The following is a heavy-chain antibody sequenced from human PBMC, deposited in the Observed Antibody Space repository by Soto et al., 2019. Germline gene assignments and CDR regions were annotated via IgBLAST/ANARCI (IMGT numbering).Heavy chain of an antibody. CDR1: GFTLSSYS. CDR2: ISSSRNYI. D-gene: IGHD6-13*01. J-gene: IGHJ4*02. CDR3: AKDLPGQQSFYSFDD. Sequence: GGSLRLSCAASGFTLSSYSMSWVRQAPGKGLEWVSSISSSRNYIYYADSVKGRFTISRDDARNSLYLQLNSLRAEDTAVYYCAKDLPGQQSFYSFDDWCQGTLVTV. V-gene: IGHV3-21*01.